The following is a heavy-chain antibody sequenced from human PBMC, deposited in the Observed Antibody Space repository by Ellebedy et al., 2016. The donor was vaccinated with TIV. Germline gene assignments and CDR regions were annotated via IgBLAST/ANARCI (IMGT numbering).Heavy chain of an antibody. CDR1: GFTFSNYA. CDR3: AKVGAYGSGSYR. Sequence: PGGSLRLSCAASGFTFSNYAMDWVRQAPGKGPEWVSAISTSGGSTYYADSVKGRFTISRDNSKNTLYLQMNSLRAEDTAVYYCAKVGAYGSGSYRWGQGTLVTVSS. V-gene: IGHV3-23*01. J-gene: IGHJ4*02. D-gene: IGHD3-10*01. CDR2: ISTSGGST.